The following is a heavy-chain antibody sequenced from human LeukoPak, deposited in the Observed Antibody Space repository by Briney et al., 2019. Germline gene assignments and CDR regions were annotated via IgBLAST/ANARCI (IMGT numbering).Heavy chain of an antibody. CDR3: ARRTIHYGSGSYYRFRNAFDI. CDR1: GGSISSSSYY. J-gene: IGHJ3*02. V-gene: IGHV4-39*07. CDR2: IYYSGST. D-gene: IGHD3-10*01. Sequence: SETLSLTCTVSGGSISSSSYYWGWIRQPPGKGLEWIGSIYYSGSTYYNPSLKSRVTISVDTSKNQFSLKLSSVTAADTAVYYCARRTIHYGSGSYYRFRNAFDIWGQGTMVTVSS.